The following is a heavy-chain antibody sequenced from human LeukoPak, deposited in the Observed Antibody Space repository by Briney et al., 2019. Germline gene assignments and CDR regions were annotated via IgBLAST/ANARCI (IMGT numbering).Heavy chain of an antibody. Sequence: GGSLRLSCAASGFTFSSYGMSWVRQAPGKGLEWVALISYDGGDKYYADSVKGRFTVSRDNSKNTLYLLMNSLRAEDTAVYYCARDKGSSGLYGSDYWGQGTLVTVSS. V-gene: IGHV3-30*03. CDR2: ISYDGGDK. CDR1: GFTFSSYG. D-gene: IGHD6-19*01. J-gene: IGHJ4*02. CDR3: ARDKGSSGLYGSDY.